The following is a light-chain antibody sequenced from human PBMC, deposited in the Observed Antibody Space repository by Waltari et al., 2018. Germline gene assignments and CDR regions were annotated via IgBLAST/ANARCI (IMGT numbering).Light chain of an antibody. CDR1: SSAVGGYNL. CDR2: DVS. CDR3: SSYTSSSIVV. V-gene: IGLV2-14*03. Sequence: QSALTKPAPVYGSPGQSLTIPSTETSSAVGGYNLVTCYQQHPGQAPKLMIYDVSNPPSGVSNRFSGSKSGNTASLTISGLQAEDEADYYCSSYTSSSIVVFGGGTKLTVL. J-gene: IGLJ2*01.